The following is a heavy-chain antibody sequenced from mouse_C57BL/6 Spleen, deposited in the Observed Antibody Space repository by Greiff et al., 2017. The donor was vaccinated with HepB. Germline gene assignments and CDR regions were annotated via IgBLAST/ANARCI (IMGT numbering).Heavy chain of an antibody. CDR2: IDPEDGET. CDR3: ARGYYGSNCYFDV. V-gene: IGHV14-2*01. CDR1: GFNIKDYY. D-gene: IGHD1-1*01. J-gene: IGHJ1*03. Sequence: VQLQQSGAELVKPGASVKLSCTASGFNIKDYYMHWVKQRTEQGLEWIGRIDPEDGETKYAPKFQGKATITADTSSNTAYLKLSSLTSEDTAVYYCARGYYGSNCYFDVWGTGTTVTVSS.